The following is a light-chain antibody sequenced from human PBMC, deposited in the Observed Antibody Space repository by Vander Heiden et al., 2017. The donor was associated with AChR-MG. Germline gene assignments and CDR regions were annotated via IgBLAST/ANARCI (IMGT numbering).Light chain of an antibody. CDR2: LGS. CDR3: MQALQTLR. CDR1: QSLLHSNGYNY. J-gene: IGKJ3*01. Sequence: DIVMTQSPLSLPVTPGEPASISCRSSQSLLHSNGYNYLDWYVQKPGQSPQLLIYLGSNRASGVPDRFSGSGSGTDFTLKISRVEAEDVGVYYCMQALQTLRFGPGTKVDIK. V-gene: IGKV2-28*01.